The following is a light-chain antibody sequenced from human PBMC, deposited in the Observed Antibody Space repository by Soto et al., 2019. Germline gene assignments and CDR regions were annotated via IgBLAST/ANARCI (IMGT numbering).Light chain of an antibody. CDR3: QQYGSSPST. J-gene: IGKJ3*01. V-gene: IGKV3-20*01. CDR1: QSISRY. CDR2: GAS. Sequence: EIVLTQSPGTLSLSPGERTTLSCRASQSISRYLAWCQQKPGQGPRLLIYGASSRATGIPDRFSGSGSGTDITLTISRLEPEDFAVYYCQQYGSSPSTFGPGTKVDIK.